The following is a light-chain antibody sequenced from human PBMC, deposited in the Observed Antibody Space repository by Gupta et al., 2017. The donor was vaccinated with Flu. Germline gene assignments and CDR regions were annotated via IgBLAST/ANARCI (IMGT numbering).Light chain of an antibody. Sequence: SREVGGYEFCTWHQKTAGKAPELIVYGVRRRTAGVAYRFAGSKAGNTASLTVSGRQAEDEAYYYCCSDAGKNTVVFGGGTKLTVL. V-gene: IGLV2-11*02. CDR1: SREVGGYEF. CDR2: GVR. J-gene: IGLJ2*01. CDR3: CSDAGKNTVV.